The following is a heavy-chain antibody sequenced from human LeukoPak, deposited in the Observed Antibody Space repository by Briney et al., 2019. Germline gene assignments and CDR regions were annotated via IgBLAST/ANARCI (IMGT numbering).Heavy chain of an antibody. V-gene: IGHV1-18*01. Sequence: ASVKVSCKASSYTFTNYAFTWVRQAPGQGLEWMGWISAYNGNTNYAQKLQGRVTMTTDTSTSTAYMELRSLRSDDTAVYYCARDSEHYYGLGNYYKYYYYMDVWGKGTTVTISS. CDR3: ARDSEHYYGLGNYYKYYYYMDV. J-gene: IGHJ6*03. CDR1: SYTFTNYA. D-gene: IGHD3-10*01. CDR2: ISAYNGNT.